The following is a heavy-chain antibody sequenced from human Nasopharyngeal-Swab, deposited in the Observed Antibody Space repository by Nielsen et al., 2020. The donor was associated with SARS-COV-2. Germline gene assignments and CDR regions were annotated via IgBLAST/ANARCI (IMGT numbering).Heavy chain of an antibody. V-gene: IGHV3-21*05. D-gene: IGHD4-11*01. CDR3: ARDHLMTVTIPYYYYGMDV. J-gene: IGHJ6*02. CDR2: TSAGTSST. CDR1: GFTLSVYS. Sequence: GESLKISCAASGFTLSVYSVNWVRQAPGKGLEWVSDTSAGTSSTDYADSVKGRFTISRDNAKNSLYLQMNSLRAEDTAVYYCARDHLMTVTIPYYYYGMDVWGQGTTVTVSS.